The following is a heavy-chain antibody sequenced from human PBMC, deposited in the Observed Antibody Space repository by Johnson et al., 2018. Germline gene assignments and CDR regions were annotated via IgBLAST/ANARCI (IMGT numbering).Heavy chain of an antibody. J-gene: IGHJ6*03. CDR3: AKASGYYMDV. V-gene: IGHV3-30*18. CDR1: GFTFSSYD. Sequence: VQLLESGGGVVQPGRSLRLSCAASGFTFSSYDMHWVRQAPGKGLEWVALISYDGSNKYYADSGKGRFTISRENSKNTLYLQMNSLRAEDTAVYYCAKASGYYMDVWGKGTTVTVSS. CDR2: ISYDGSNK.